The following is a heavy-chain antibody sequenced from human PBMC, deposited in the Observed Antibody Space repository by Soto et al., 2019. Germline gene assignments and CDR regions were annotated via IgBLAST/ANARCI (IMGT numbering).Heavy chain of an antibody. V-gene: IGHV3-21*01. CDR3: ARDGLSDYYGMDV. CDR2: ISSSSSYI. CDR1: GFTFSSYN. J-gene: IGHJ6*02. D-gene: IGHD2-2*03. Sequence: EVQLVESGGGLVKPGGSLRLSCAASGFTFSSYNMKWVRQAPGKGLEWVSSISSSSSYIYYADSVKGRVTVPRDNARKSLFLQMNSLRAEDTAVYYCARDGLSDYYGMDVWGQGATVTVSS.